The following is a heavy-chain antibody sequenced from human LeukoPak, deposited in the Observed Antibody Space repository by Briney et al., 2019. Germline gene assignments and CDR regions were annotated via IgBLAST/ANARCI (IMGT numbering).Heavy chain of an antibody. CDR3: ARGLRRGDRLTD. CDR1: GSSISSGYY. J-gene: IGHJ4*02. D-gene: IGHD7-27*01. V-gene: IGHV4-38-2*02. Sequence: KPSETLSLTCTVSGSSISSGYYWGWIRQPPGKGLEWIGNIYHSGSTYYNPSLKSRVTISVDTSKNQFSLKLSSVTAADTAVYYCARGLRRGDRLTDWGQGTLVTVSS. CDR2: IYHSGST.